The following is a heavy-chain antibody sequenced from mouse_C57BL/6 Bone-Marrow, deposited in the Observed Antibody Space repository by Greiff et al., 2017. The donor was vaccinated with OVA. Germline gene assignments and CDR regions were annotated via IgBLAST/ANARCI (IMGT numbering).Heavy chain of an antibody. J-gene: IGHJ4*01. CDR1: GYTFTDYY. Sequence: EVKLQQSGPVLVKPGASVKMSCKASGYTFTDYYMNWVKQSHGKSLEWIGVINPYNGGTSYNQKFKGKATLTVDKSSSTAYMELNSLTSEDSAVYYCARRAYYSNYDYAMDYWGQGTSVTVSS. CDR2: INPYNGGT. CDR3: ARRAYYSNYDYAMDY. D-gene: IGHD2-5*01. V-gene: IGHV1-19*01.